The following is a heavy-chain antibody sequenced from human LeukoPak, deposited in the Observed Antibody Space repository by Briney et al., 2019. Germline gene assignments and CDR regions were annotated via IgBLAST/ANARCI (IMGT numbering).Heavy chain of an antibody. CDR3: ARGYAGYGMDV. CDR2: IHYSGST. D-gene: IGHD2-2*01. CDR1: GGSISSGDYY. J-gene: IGHJ6*02. V-gene: IGHV4-30-4*01. Sequence: SETLSLTCTVSGGSISSGDYYWSWIRQPPGKGLEWIGYIHYSGSTYYNPSLKSRVTISVDTSKNQFSLKLSSVTAADTAVYYCARGYAGYGMDVWGQGTTVTVSS.